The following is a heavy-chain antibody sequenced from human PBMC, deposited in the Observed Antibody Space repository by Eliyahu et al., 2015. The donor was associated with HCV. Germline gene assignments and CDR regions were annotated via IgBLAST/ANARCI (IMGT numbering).Heavy chain of an antibody. V-gene: IGHV3-48*02. J-gene: IGHJ4*02. Sequence: LRLSCAASGFIFSAYSMTWVRQAPGKGLEWVSYLSSSINTIHYADSVKGRFTISRDNAQNSLYLQMNSLRDEDTAVYYCARKGYSGWSPAFDYWGQGTLVTVSS. CDR2: LSSSINTI. CDR1: GFIFSAYS. CDR3: ARKGYSGWSPAFDY. D-gene: IGHD6-19*01.